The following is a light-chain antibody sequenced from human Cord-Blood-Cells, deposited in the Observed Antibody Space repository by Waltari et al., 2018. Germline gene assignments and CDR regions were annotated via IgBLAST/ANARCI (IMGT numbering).Light chain of an antibody. CDR1: SSDVGGYIY. CDR3: SSYTSSSTLKV. Sequence: QSALTQPASVSGSPGQSITISCTGTSSDVGGYIYVSWYQQHPGKAPKLMIYDVSTRPSGVSNRFSGSKSGNTASLTISGLQAEDEADYYCSSYTSSSTLKVFGGGTKLTVL. CDR2: DVS. V-gene: IGLV2-14*01. J-gene: IGLJ2*01.